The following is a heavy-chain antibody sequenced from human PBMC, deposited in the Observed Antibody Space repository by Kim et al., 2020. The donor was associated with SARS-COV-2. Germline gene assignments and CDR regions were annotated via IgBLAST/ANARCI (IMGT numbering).Heavy chain of an antibody. Sequence: GRLTISRDNAKNSLYLQMNSLRAEDTAVYYCARDNGVAGIGYYYYYGMDVWGQGTTVTVSS. V-gene: IGHV3-11*05. J-gene: IGHJ6*02. D-gene: IGHD6-19*01. CDR3: ARDNGVAGIGYYYYYGMDV.